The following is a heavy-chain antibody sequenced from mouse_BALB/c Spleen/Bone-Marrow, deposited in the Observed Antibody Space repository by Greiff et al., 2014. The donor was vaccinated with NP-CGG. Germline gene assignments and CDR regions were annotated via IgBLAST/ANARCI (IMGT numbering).Heavy chain of an antibody. CDR1: GFTFSSYG. CDR2: INNGGTYT. V-gene: IGHV5-6*02. D-gene: IGHD4-1*02. J-gene: IGHJ3*01. CDR3: ALNWDSAY. Sequence: EVKLVESGGDLVKPGGSLELSCAASGFTFSSYGMSWVRQTPDKRLEWVATINNGGTYTYYPDSVKGRFTISRDNAKNTPYLQMSSLKSEDTAMYYCALNWDSAYWGQGTLVTVSA.